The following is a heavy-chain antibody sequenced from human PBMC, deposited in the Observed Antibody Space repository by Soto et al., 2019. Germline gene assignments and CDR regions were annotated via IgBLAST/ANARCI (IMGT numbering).Heavy chain of an antibody. D-gene: IGHD3-10*01. Sequence: EVQLMESGGGLVQPGGSLRLSCAASGFTFSNSWMSWVRQPPGKGLEWVADIKQDASEKNYVDSVRGRVTISRDNAKNSLYLQMNSLRAEDTAVYYCAGDPYYGAIDYWGLGTLVTVSS. CDR2: IKQDASEK. CDR3: AGDPYYGAIDY. V-gene: IGHV3-7*01. CDR1: GFTFSNSW. J-gene: IGHJ4*02.